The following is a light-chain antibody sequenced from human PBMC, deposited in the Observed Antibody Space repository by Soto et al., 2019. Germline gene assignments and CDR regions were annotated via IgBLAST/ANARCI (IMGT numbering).Light chain of an antibody. V-gene: IGKV3-20*01. J-gene: IGKJ1*01. CDR3: QQYDNSRA. Sequence: EIVLTQSPGTLSLSPGERATLSCRASQSVTGSYLAWYQQRPGQAPRLLIYRASSRATGIPDRFSGSGSETDFTLTISRLEPEDFAVYFCQQYDNSRAFGQGTKVEV. CDR2: RAS. CDR1: QSVTGSY.